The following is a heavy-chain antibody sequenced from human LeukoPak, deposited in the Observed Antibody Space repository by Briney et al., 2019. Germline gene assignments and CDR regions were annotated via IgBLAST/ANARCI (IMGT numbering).Heavy chain of an antibody. CDR2: IWYDGSNK. Sequence: PGGSLRLSCAASGFTFSSYGMHWVRQAPGKGLEWVAVIWYDGSNKYYADSVKGRFTISRDNSKNTLYLQMNSLRAEDTAVYYCAKEMGYCSSTSCPMGFDYWGQGTLVTVSS. J-gene: IGHJ4*02. V-gene: IGHV3-33*06. CDR1: GFTFSSYG. CDR3: AKEMGYCSSTSCPMGFDY. D-gene: IGHD2-2*01.